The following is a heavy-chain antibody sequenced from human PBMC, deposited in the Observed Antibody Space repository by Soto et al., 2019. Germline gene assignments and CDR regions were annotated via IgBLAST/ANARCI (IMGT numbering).Heavy chain of an antibody. D-gene: IGHD6-25*01. CDR1: GGSISSSSYY. Sequence: SETLSLTCTVSGGSISSSSYYWGWIRQPPGKGLEWIGSIYYSGSTYYNPSLKSRVTISVDTSKNQFSLKLSSVTAADTAVYYCARERSSAFDYWGQGTLVTVSS. CDR2: IYYSGST. J-gene: IGHJ4*02. CDR3: ARERSSAFDY. V-gene: IGHV4-39*01.